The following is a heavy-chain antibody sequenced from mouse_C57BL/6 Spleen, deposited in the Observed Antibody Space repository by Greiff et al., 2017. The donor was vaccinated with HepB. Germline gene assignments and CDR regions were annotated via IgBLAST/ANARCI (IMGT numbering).Heavy chain of an antibody. CDR3: ASCYYYGSPFGY. V-gene: IGHV1-80*01. D-gene: IGHD1-1*01. CDR2: IYPGDGDT. CDR1: GYAFSSYW. J-gene: IGHJ2*01. Sequence: VQLQQSGAELVKPGASVKISCKASGYAFSSYWMNWVKQRPGKGLEWIGQIYPGDGDTNYNGKFKGKATLTADKSSSTAYMQLSSLTSEDSAVYFCASCYYYGSPFGYWGQGTTLTVSS.